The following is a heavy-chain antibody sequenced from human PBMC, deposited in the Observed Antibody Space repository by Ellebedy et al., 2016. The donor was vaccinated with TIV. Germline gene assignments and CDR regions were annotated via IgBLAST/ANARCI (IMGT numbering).Heavy chain of an antibody. D-gene: IGHD6-6*01. CDR1: GYIFTSYA. CDR2: INAGTGIT. CDR3: ARGGLSIAPITLRSWFDP. V-gene: IGHV1-3*01. J-gene: IGHJ5*02. Sequence: AASVKVSCKASGYIFTSYAMLWVRQAPGQRLEWVGWINAGTGITKYSQKFQGRVTITRDTSASTDCMELSSLRSEDTAVYYCARGGLSIAPITLRSWFDPWGQGTLVTVSS.